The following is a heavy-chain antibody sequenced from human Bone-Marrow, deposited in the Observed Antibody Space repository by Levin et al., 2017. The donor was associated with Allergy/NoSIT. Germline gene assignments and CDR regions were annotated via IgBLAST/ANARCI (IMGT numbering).Heavy chain of an antibody. CDR2: IIPIFSTG. J-gene: IGHJ3*02. D-gene: IGHD2/OR15-2a*01. V-gene: IGHV1-69*13. CDR3: ARSLFPTYNAFQI. Sequence: ASVKVSCKASGGNFRSYSLSWVRQAPGQGLQWIGGIIPIFSTGHYAQKFQGRVTITADESTTTAYLELSGLTSEDTAVYYCARSLFPTYNAFQIWGQGTLLIVSS. CDR1: GGNFRSYS.